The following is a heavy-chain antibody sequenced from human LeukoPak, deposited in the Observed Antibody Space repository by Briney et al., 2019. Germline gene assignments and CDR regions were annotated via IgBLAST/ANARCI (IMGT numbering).Heavy chain of an antibody. CDR2: LNYNGGNT. Sequence: PGGSLRLSCAASGFTFSTYAMTWLRQAPGKGLEWVSALNYNGGNTYYADSVKGRFTISRDNSKNTLYLQMNSLRAEDTAVYYCAKLLSSALDYWGQGTLVTVSS. CDR3: AKLLSSALDY. J-gene: IGHJ4*02. D-gene: IGHD3-22*01. CDR1: GFTFSTYA. V-gene: IGHV3-23*01.